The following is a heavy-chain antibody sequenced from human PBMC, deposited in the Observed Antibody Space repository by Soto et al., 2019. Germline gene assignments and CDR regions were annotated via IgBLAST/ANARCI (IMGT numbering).Heavy chain of an antibody. CDR1: GYVFTGYY. CDR3: VRDYYDGSASYGFEF. J-gene: IGHJ4*03. Sequence: ASVKVSCKASGYVFTGYYIHWVRQAPGQGLEWMGWINPKSGGANIAQKFQGWVTLTRDTSISTTYMEVNRLTSNDTAVYYCVRDYYDGSASYGFEFWGQGTPVTSPQ. D-gene: IGHD3-22*01. V-gene: IGHV1-2*04. CDR2: INPKSGGA.